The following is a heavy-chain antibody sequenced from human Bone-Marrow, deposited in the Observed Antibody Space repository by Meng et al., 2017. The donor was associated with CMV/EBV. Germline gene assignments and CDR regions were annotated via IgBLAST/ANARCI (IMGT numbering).Heavy chain of an antibody. D-gene: IGHD3-3*01. CDR1: GFTFSSYS. V-gene: IGHV3-48*04. CDR2: SSSSSSTI. Sequence: GESLKISCAASGFTFSSYSMNWVRQAPGKGLEWVSYSSSSSSTIYYADSVKGRFTISRDNAKNSLYLQMNSLRAEDTAVYYCARLARRGSRFWEWSGCRPMDVWGQGTTVTVSS. J-gene: IGHJ6*02. CDR3: ARLARRGSRFWEWSGCRPMDV.